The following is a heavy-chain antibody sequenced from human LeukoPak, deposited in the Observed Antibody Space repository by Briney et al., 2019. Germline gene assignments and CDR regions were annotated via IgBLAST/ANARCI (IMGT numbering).Heavy chain of an antibody. CDR3: ARLFRWGIVVDNWFDP. J-gene: IGHJ5*02. D-gene: IGHD2-2*01. CDR1: GYSFTSYW. Sequence: GESLKISCKGSGYSFTSYWIGWVRQMPGKGLEWMGIIYPGDSDTRYSPSFRGQVTISADKSISTAYLQWSSLKASDTAMYYCARLFRWGIVVDNWFDPWGQGTLVTVSS. V-gene: IGHV5-51*01. CDR2: IYPGDSDT.